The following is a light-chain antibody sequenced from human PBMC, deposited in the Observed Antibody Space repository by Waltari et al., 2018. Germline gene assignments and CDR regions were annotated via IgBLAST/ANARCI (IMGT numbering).Light chain of an antibody. CDR3: CSYAGSKFYV. V-gene: IGLV2-23*02. Sequence: QSALTQPPSVPGPPGQPTNISCTGTSRDVGTYNLVTWYHQHPRKGPKLMIYEVTKRPSGFSNRFSGSTSGNTASLTISGLQAEDEAEYYCCSYAGSKFYVFGTGTKVTVL. CDR2: EVT. CDR1: SRDVGTYNL. J-gene: IGLJ1*01.